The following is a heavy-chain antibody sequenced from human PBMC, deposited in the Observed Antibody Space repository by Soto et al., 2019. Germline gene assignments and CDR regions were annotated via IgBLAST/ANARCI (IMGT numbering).Heavy chain of an antibody. CDR1: GYTFTSYG. D-gene: IGHD3-10*01. V-gene: IGHV1-18*01. Sequence: ASVKVSCKASGYTFTSYGISWVRQPPGQGLEWMGWISAYNGNTNYAQKLQGRVTMTTDTSTSTAYMELRSLRSDDTAVYYCARVRGGSGSYPLLYYYYYGMDVWGQGTTVTVSS. CDR3: ARVRGGSGSYPLLYYYYYGMDV. CDR2: ISAYNGNT. J-gene: IGHJ6*02.